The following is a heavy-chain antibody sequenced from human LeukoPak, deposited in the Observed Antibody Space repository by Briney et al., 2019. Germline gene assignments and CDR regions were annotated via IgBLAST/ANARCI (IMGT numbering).Heavy chain of an antibody. J-gene: IGHJ4*02. D-gene: IGHD6-19*01. CDR3: ARVRDSSGWYGGDY. V-gene: IGHV4-61*01. Sequence: PSETLSLTCTVSGGSVSSGSYYWSWNRQPPGKGLEWIGYMYYSGSANYNPSLKSRVTISVDTSKNQFSLKLSSVTAADTAVYYCARVRDSSGWYGGDYWGQGTLVTVAS. CDR1: GGSVSSGSYY. CDR2: MYYSGSA.